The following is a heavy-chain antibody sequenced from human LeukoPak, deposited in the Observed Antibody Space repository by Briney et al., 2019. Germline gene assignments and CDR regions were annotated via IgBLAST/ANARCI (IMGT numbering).Heavy chain of an antibody. CDR3: ARHLGMSTMDY. J-gene: IGHJ4*02. V-gene: IGHV4-39*01. CDR2: FFYSGIT. CDR1: GXSISSSSKY. Sequence: PSETLSLTCTVSGXSISSSSKYWGWIRQSPGKGLECIWNFFYSGITYYNPSLKSRVTISVDTSKNQFSLNLRSVTAADTAVYYCARHLGMSTMDYWGQGTLVTVSS. D-gene: IGHD5/OR15-5a*01.